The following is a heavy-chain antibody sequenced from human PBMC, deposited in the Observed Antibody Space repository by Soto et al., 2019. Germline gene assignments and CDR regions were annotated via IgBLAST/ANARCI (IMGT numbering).Heavy chain of an antibody. Sequence: XSVKVSCKASGYTLTNNDVSRVRQATGQGLEWMGWMNPGSGDTWYAQKFQGRVTMTRDISIATAYMELNSLTSEDTAIYYCARMESFGSLNWFDPWGQGALVTGSS. CDR2: MNPGSGDT. CDR3: ARMESFGSLNWFDP. V-gene: IGHV1-8*02. D-gene: IGHD5-18*01. J-gene: IGHJ5*02. CDR1: GYTLTNND.